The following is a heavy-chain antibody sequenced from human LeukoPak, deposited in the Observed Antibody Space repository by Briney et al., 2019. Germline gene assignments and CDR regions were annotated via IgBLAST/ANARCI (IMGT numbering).Heavy chain of an antibody. V-gene: IGHV1-2*02. J-gene: IGHJ4*02. CDR3: ARDLRIAVAGTPFDY. CDR2: INPNSGGT. CDR1: GYTFTGYY. D-gene: IGHD6-19*01. Sequence: ASVKVSCKASGYTFTGYYMHWVRRAPGQGLEWMGWINPNSGGTNYAQKFQGRVTMTRDTSISTAYMELSRLRSDDTAVYYCARDLRIAVAGTPFDYWGQGTLVTVSS.